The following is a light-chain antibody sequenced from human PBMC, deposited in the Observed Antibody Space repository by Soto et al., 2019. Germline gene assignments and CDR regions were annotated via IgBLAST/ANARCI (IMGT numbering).Light chain of an antibody. CDR2: AAS. Sequence: IVLSHTLHPLCLHPDERATLSCRASQSVSSSHLAWYQHKPGQAPRLLIYAASSRATGSPDRFSGGGSGTEFTLTISRLEPEDFAVYYCQQDGDCPLVVGQGTKVDIK. V-gene: IGKV3-20*01. J-gene: IGKJ1*01. CDR3: QQDGDCPLV. CDR1: QSVSSSH.